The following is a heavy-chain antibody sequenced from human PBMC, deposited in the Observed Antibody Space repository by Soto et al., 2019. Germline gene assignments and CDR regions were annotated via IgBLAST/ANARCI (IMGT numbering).Heavy chain of an antibody. CDR3: ARGTHDFWSGYYTG. CDR2: INHSGST. CDR1: GGSFSGSY. D-gene: IGHD3-3*01. J-gene: IGHJ4*02. V-gene: IGHV4-34*01. Sequence: SETLSLTCAVYGGSFSGSYWSWIRQPPGKGLEWIGEINHSGSTNYNPSLKSRVTISVDASKNQFSLNLNSVTAADTAVYYCARGTHDFWSGYYTGWGQGTLVTVSS.